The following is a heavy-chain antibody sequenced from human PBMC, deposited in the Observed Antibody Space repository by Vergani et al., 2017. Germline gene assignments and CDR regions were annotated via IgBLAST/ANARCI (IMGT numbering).Heavy chain of an antibody. D-gene: IGHD6-13*01. CDR2: MNPNSGNT. J-gene: IGHJ6*03. CDR3: ARDPLCSSWYGTAYYKDV. Sequence: QVQLVQSGAEVKKPGASVKVSCKASGYTFSSYDINWVRQATGQGLEWMGWMNPNSGNTGYAQKFQGRVTMTRNTSIRTAYMELSSLRSEDTAVYYCARDPLCSSWYGTAYYKDVWGKGTTVTVSS. CDR1: GYTFSSYD. V-gene: IGHV1-8*01.